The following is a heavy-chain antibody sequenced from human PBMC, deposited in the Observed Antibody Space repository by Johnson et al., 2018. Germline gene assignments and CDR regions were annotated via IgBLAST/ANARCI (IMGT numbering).Heavy chain of an antibody. CDR1: GFTFSDYY. Sequence: QVQLVESGGGLVKPGGSLRLSCAASGFTFSDYYMRWIRQAPGKGLEGVFYISSSGSTICHAASLKGRFTISRDNAKSSLYLQMNSPRAEDTAVYYCARDRDYGSGSYWVWGKGTTVTVSS. V-gene: IGHV3-11*04. D-gene: IGHD3-10*01. J-gene: IGHJ6*04. CDR2: ISSSGSTI. CDR3: ARDRDYGSGSYWV.